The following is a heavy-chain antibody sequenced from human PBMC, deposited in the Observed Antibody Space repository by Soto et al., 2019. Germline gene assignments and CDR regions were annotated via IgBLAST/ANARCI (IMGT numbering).Heavy chain of an antibody. CDR3: ARGKWDLLLHRPNAFDI. CDR1: GGTFANFA. V-gene: IGHV1-69*13. J-gene: IGHJ3*02. CDR2: ITPIFDTT. D-gene: IGHD1-26*01. Sequence: SVKVSFKTSGGTFANFAISWVRQAPGQGLEWMGGITPIFDTTKYAQEFQGRVTITADESSTTAYMEMSSLRSEDTAVYFCARGKWDLLLHRPNAFDIWRQGTLVTVSS.